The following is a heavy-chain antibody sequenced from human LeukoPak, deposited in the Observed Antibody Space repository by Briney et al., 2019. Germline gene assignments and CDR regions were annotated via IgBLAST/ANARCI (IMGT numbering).Heavy chain of an antibody. Sequence: GRSLRLSCTASGFTFGDYAMSWVRQAPGKGLEWVGFIRSKAYGGTTEYAASVKGRFTISRDDSKSIAYLQMNSLKTEDTAVYYCTRVERRLGELSLAYWGQGTLVTVSS. V-gene: IGHV3-49*04. CDR3: TRVERRLGELSLAY. CDR2: IRSKAYGGTT. J-gene: IGHJ4*02. CDR1: GFTFGDYA. D-gene: IGHD3-16*02.